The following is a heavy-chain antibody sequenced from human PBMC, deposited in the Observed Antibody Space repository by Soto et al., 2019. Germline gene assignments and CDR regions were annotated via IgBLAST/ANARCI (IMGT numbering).Heavy chain of an antibody. CDR3: AKGPHWTPIPYYYYGMDV. J-gene: IGHJ6*02. Sequence: QTGGSLRLSCAASGFTFSSYGMHWVRQAPGKGLEWVAVISYDGSNKYYADSVKGRFTISRDNSKNTLYLQMNSLRAEDTAVYYCAKGPHWTPIPYYYYGMDVWGQGTTVTVSS. V-gene: IGHV3-30*18. CDR1: GFTFSSYG. CDR2: ISYDGSNK. D-gene: IGHD1-1*01.